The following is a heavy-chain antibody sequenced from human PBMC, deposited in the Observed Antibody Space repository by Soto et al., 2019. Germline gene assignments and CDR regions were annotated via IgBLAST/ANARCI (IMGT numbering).Heavy chain of an antibody. V-gene: IGHV1-18*01. CDR1: GYTFTSYG. J-gene: IGHJ6*02. D-gene: IGHD3-16*01. Sequence: QVQLVQSGAEVKKPGASVKVSCKASGYTFTSYGISWVRQAPGQGLEWMGWISAYNGNTIYAQKLQARVTMTTDTSTSTAYMELSSLRSDDTAVYYCARHVAYDYVSGTHRRAGMDVWGQGTTVTVSS. CDR3: ARHVAYDYVSGTHRRAGMDV. CDR2: ISAYNGNT.